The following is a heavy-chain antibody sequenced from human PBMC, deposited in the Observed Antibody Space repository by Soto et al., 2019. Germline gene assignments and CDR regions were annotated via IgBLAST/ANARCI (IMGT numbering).Heavy chain of an antibody. V-gene: IGHV4-39*01. CDR3: ARHDILTGYHTNWFDP. J-gene: IGHJ5*02. CDR2: IYYSGST. Sequence: QLQLQESGPGLVKPSETLSLTCTVSGGSISSSSYYWGWIRQPPGKGLEWIGSIYYSGSTYYNPSLKSRVTISVDTSKNQFSLKLSSVTAADTAVYYCARHDILTGYHTNWFDPWGQGTLVTVSS. D-gene: IGHD3-9*01. CDR1: GGSISSSSYY.